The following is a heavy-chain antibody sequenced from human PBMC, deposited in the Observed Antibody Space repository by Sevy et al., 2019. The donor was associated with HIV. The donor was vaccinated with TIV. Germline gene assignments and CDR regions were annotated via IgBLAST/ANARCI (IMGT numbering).Heavy chain of an antibody. Sequence: GGSLRLSCAASVFTFSSYTMSWVRQAPGKGLEWVSAISGVDGSTYYADSLKGRFTISIDNSKNTLYLQMNSLRAEDTALYYCAKDPGALAWYLDYWGQGTLVTVSS. CDR1: VFTFSSYT. J-gene: IGHJ4*02. CDR2: ISGVDGST. CDR3: AKDPGALAWYLDY. V-gene: IGHV3-23*01. D-gene: IGHD6-19*01.